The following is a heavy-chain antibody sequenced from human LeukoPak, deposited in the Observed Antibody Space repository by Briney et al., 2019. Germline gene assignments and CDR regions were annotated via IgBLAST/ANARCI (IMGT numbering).Heavy chain of an antibody. Sequence: ASVKVSCKASGYTFTGYDINWARQATGQGLEWMGWMNPNSGNTGYAQKFQGRVTMTKNTSITTAYMELSSLRSEDTAVYYCARALSWTTDSFYYMDVWGKGTTVTVSS. CDR3: ARALSWTTDSFYYMDV. V-gene: IGHV1-8*01. CDR1: GYTFTGYD. CDR2: MNPNSGNT. J-gene: IGHJ6*03. D-gene: IGHD3/OR15-3a*01.